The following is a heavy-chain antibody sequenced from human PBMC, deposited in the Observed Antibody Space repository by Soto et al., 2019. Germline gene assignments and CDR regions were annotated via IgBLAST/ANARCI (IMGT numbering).Heavy chain of an antibody. CDR1: GYTFTGYY. CDR3: ARAPSTSWYFDL. V-gene: IGHV1-2*04. J-gene: IGHJ2*01. D-gene: IGHD6-6*01. Sequence: ASVKVSCKASGYTFTGYYMHWVRQAPGQGLEWMGWINPNSGGTNYAQKFQGWVTMTRDTSISTAYMELSRLRSDDTAVYYCARAPSTSWYFDLWGRGTLVTVSS. CDR2: INPNSGGT.